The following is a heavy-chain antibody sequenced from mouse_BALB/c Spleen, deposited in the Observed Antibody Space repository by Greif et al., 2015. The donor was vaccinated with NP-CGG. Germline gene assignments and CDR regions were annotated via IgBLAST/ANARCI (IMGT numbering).Heavy chain of an antibody. CDR3: ARSHYYGSSPHAMDY. D-gene: IGHD1-1*01. V-gene: IGHV1-54*01. CDR1: GYAFTNYL. J-gene: IGHJ4*01. Sequence: VQLQQSGAELVRPGTSVKVSCKASGYAFTNYLIEWVKQRPGQGLEWIGVINPGSGGTNYNEKFKGKATLTADKSSSTAYMQLSSLTSDDSAVYFCARSHYYGSSPHAMDYWGQGTSVTVSS. CDR2: INPGSGGT.